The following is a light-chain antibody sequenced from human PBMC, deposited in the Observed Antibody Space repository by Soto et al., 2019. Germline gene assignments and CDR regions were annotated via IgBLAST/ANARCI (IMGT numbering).Light chain of an antibody. CDR1: SSNIGGTNY. Sequence: QSVLTQPPSASGTPGQKAFISCSGSSSNIGGTNYAYWYQQLPGAAPKLLMHSNNLRPSGVPERISGSKFGTAASLAISGLRSEDEAVYYCASWDDRMGPAIFGGGTKVTV. V-gene: IGLV1-47*02. CDR3: ASWDDRMGPAI. CDR2: SNN. J-gene: IGLJ2*01.